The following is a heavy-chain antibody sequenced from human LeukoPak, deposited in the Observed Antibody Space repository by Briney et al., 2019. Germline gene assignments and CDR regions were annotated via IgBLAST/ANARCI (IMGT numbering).Heavy chain of an antibody. CDR1: GGSFSGYY. D-gene: IGHD5-18*01. J-gene: IGHJ5*02. CDR3: ARYTAMVGNNWFDP. CDR2: INHSGST. Sequence: SETLSLTCAVYGGSFSGYYWSWIRQPPGKGLEWIGEINHSGSTNYNPSLKSRVTISVDTSKNQFSLKLSSVTAADTAVYYCARYTAMVGNNWFDPWGQGTLVTVSS. V-gene: IGHV4-34*01.